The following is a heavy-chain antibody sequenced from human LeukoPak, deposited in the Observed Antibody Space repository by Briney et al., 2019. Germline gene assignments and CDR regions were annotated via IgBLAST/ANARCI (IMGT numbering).Heavy chain of an antibody. V-gene: IGHV1-3*03. CDR2: INAGSGNT. J-gene: IGHJ6*03. CDR1: GYTFTSYV. CDR3: ARGIAAAGYYYFYMDV. D-gene: IGHD6-13*01. Sequence: ASVKVSCKASGYTFTSYVMHWVRQAPGQSLEWMGWINAGSGNTKYSQEFQGRVTITRDTSASTAYMELSSLRSEDMAVYYCARGIAAAGYYYFYMDVWGKGTTVTVSS.